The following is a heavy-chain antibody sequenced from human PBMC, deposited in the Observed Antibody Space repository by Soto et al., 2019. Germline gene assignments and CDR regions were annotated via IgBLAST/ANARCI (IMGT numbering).Heavy chain of an antibody. Sequence: SQTLSLTCAISGDSVSSNSAAWNWIRQSPSRGLEWLGRTYYRSKWYNDYAVSVKSRITINPGTSKNQFSLQLNSVTPEDTAVYYCARDQNGYCSGGPCYYFDYWGQGTLVTVSS. CDR1: GDSVSSNSAA. CDR2: TYYRSKWYN. V-gene: IGHV6-1*01. CDR3: ARDQNGYCSGGPCYYFDY. J-gene: IGHJ4*02. D-gene: IGHD2-15*01.